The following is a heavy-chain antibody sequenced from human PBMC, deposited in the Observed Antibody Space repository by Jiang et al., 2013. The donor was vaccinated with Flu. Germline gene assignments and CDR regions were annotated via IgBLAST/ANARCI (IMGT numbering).Heavy chain of an antibody. D-gene: IGHD3-22*01. Sequence: LLKPSETLSLTCAVYGGSFSGYYWSWIRQPPGKGLEWIGEINHSGSTNYNPSLKSRVTISVDTSKNQFSLKLSSVTAADTAVYYCARFGVRAWTYYYDSSGHPYYYYGMDVWGQGTTVTVSS. CDR1: GGSFSGYY. CDR3: ARFGVRAWTYYYDSSGHPYYYYGMDV. J-gene: IGHJ6*02. CDR2: INHSGST. V-gene: IGHV4-34*01.